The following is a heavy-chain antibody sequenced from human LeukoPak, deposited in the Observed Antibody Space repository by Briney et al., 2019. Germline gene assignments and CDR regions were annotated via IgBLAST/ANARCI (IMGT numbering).Heavy chain of an antibody. D-gene: IGHD6-13*01. CDR2: IIPIFGTA. CDR1: GGTFSSYA. V-gene: IGHV1-69*13. Sequence: GASVKVSCKASGGTFSSYAISWVRQAPGQGLEWMGGIIPIFGTANYAQKFQGRVTITADESTSTAYMELSSLRSEDTAVYYCATSYSSSWYQFDYWGQGTLVTVSS. CDR3: ATSYSSSWYQFDY. J-gene: IGHJ4*02.